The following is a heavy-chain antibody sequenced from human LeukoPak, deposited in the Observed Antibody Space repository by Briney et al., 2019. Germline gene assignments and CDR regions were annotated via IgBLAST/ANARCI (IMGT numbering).Heavy chain of an antibody. V-gene: IGHV4-39*01. J-gene: IGHJ4*02. CDR1: GGSISSSYYY. CDR2: IYYSGST. Sequence: SETLSLTCTVSGGSISSSYYYWGWIRQPPGKGLELIGSIYYSGSTYYNPSLRSRVTMSVDTSKNQFSLKMSSVTAADTAVYHCARRLGIAVFDYWGQGTLVTVSS. CDR3: ARRLGIAVFDY. D-gene: IGHD6-19*01.